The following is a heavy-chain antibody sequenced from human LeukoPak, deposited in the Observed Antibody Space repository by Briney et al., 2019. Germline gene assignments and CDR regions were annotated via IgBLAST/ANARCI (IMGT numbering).Heavy chain of an antibody. CDR3: ARGAHSSSSNWFDP. J-gene: IGHJ5*02. CDR1: GGSISSYY. V-gene: IGHV4-59*01. CDR2: IYYSGST. D-gene: IGHD6-6*01. Sequence: PSETLSLTCTVSGGSISSYYWSWIRQLPGKGLEWIGYIYYSGSTNYNPSLKSRVTISVDTSKNQFSLKLSSVTAADTAVYYCARGAHSSSSNWFDPWGQGTLVTVSS.